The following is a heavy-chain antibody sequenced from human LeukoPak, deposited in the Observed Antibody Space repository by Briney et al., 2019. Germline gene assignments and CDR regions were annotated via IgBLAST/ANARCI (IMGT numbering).Heavy chain of an antibody. J-gene: IGHJ4*02. V-gene: IGHV3-53*04. CDR1: GFTVSSNY. CDR3: ARDGYYYDSSGYRQTTDY. Sequence: GGSLRLSWSASGFTVSSNYMSWVRQAPGKGLEGVSVIHNGGSTYYADSVKGRFTISRHNSKNTLYLQLNSLRAEDTAVYYCARDGYYYDSSGYRQTTDYWGQGTLVTVSS. CDR2: IHNGGST. D-gene: IGHD3-22*01.